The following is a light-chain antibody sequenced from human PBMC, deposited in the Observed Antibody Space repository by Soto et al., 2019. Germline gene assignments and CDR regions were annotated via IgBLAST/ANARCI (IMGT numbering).Light chain of an antibody. CDR2: EVN. J-gene: IGLJ3*02. CDR1: SGDIGAYNY. Sequence: QSVLTQSPSASASPGQSVTISCTGSSGDIGAYNYVSWYQQHPGKAPKLIIYEVNKRPSGVPDRFPGSKSGITASLTVSGLQADDEADYYCGAHAGSNTWVFGGGTKVTVL. V-gene: IGLV2-8*01. CDR3: GAHAGSNTWV.